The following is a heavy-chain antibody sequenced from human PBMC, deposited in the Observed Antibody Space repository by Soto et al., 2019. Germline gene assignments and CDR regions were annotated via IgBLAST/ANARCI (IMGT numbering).Heavy chain of an antibody. Sequence: QVQLVQSGAEVKKPGASVKVSCKASGYTFTSYAIHWVRQAPGQRLEWMGWINAGNGNTKNSQKFQDIVTITRDTSASTAHMELSSPSSEATAVYYCARDLGGWPDYWGQGTLGTVSS. J-gene: IGHJ4*02. V-gene: IGHV1-3*01. CDR1: GYTFTSYA. CDR3: ARDLGGWPDY. D-gene: IGHD6-19*01. CDR2: INAGNGNT.